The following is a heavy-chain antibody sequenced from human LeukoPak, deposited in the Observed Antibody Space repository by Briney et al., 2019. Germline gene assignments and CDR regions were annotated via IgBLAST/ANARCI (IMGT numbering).Heavy chain of an antibody. CDR2: INPNSGGT. Sequence: ASVKVSCKASGGTFSSYAISWVRQAPGQGLEWMGWINPNSGGTNYAQKFQGWVTMTRDTSISTAYMELSRLRSDDTAVYYCARGSEITMVSSFPYYYYYGMDVWGQGTTVTVSS. J-gene: IGHJ6*02. CDR3: ARGSEITMVSSFPYYYYYGMDV. D-gene: IGHD3-10*01. CDR1: GGTFSSYA. V-gene: IGHV1-2*04.